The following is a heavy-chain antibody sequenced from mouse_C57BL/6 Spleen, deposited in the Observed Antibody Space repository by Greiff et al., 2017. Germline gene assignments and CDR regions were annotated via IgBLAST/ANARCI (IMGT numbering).Heavy chain of an antibody. J-gene: IGHJ1*03. V-gene: IGHV1-82*01. CDR3: ARSPDGYYRYFDV. D-gene: IGHD2-3*01. CDR1: GYAFSSSW. Sequence: QVQLKESGPELVKPGASVKISCKASGYAFSSSWMNWVKQRPGKGLEWIGRIYPGDGDTNYNGKFKGKATLTADKSSSTAYMQLSSLTSEDSAVYFCARSPDGYYRYFDVWGTGTTVTVSS. CDR2: IYPGDGDT.